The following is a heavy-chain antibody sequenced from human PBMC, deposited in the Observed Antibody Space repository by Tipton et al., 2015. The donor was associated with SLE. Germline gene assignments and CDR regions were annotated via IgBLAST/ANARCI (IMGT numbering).Heavy chain of an antibody. Sequence: TLSLTCAVYGGSFSGYYWSWIRQPPGKGLEWIGEITHSGSTSYNPSLKSRVPISVDTSKIHFSLKLSSVTAADTAVYYCARAGDDDFWGQGTLVTVAS. D-gene: IGHD7-27*01. CDR3: ARAGDDDF. CDR2: ITHSGST. CDR1: GGSFSGYY. V-gene: IGHV4-34*01. J-gene: IGHJ4*02.